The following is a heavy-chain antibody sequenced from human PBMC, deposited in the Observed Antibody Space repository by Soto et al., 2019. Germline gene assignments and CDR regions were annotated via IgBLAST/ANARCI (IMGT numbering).Heavy chain of an antibody. J-gene: IGHJ4*02. CDR1: GGSISSGDYY. Sequence: QVQLQESGPGLVKPSQTLSLTCTVSGGSISSGDYYWSWIRQPPGKGLEWIGYIYYSGSTYYNPSLKSRVTISVDTSKNQFSLKLSSVTAADTAVYYCARTVAGSYYSALADYWGQGTLVTVSS. D-gene: IGHD3-10*01. V-gene: IGHV4-30-4*01. CDR2: IYYSGST. CDR3: ARTVAGSYYSALADY.